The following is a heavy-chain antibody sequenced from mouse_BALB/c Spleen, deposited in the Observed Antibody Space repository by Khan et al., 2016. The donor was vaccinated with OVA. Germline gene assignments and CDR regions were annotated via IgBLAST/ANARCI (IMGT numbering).Heavy chain of an antibody. V-gene: IGHV5-9-3*01. CDR3: SRSPYGNFAY. CDR1: GFTFSTYA. D-gene: IGHD2-1*01. Sequence: EVKLLESGGALVKPGGSLKLSCAASGFTFSTYAMSWVRQTPERRLEWVATINSDGDYTYYPDSVTGRFTISRDNAKNTQYLQMSSLRSEDTAMYYCSRSPYGNFAYWGQGTLVTVSA. CDR2: INSDGDYT. J-gene: IGHJ3*01.